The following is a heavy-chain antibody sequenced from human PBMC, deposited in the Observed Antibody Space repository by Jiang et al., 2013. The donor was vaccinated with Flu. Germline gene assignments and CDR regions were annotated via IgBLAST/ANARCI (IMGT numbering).Heavy chain of an antibody. J-gene: IGHJ4*02. V-gene: IGHV4-59*01. CDR1: GGSISSYY. Sequence: GPGLVKPSETLSLTCTVSGGSISSYYWSWIRQPPGKGLEWIGYIYYSGSTNYNPSLKSRVTISVDTSKNQFSLKLSSVTAADTAVYYCARGVLRYFDRWGQGTLVTVSS. CDR2: IYYSGST. D-gene: IGHD3-9*01. CDR3: ARGVLRYFDR.